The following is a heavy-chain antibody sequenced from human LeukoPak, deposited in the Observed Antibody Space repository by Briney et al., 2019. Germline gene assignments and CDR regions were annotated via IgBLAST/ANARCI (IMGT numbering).Heavy chain of an antibody. V-gene: IGHV3-23*01. CDR3: ARDYYHYNYYGMDV. J-gene: IGHJ6*02. D-gene: IGHD3-22*01. CDR1: GFTFFNYA. Sequence: GGSLRLSCSASGFTFFNYAMSWVGQCGGKGLEGFSIISGSGGNTNYAESVKGRFTISRDNSNHTLYLQMNCLIAEAPAVSYFARDYYHYNYYGMDVWGQGTTVTVSS. CDR2: ISGSGGNT.